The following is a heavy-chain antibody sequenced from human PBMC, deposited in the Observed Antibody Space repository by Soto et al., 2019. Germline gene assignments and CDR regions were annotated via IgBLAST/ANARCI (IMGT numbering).Heavy chain of an antibody. J-gene: IGHJ2*01. CDR2: IIPILGIA. Sequence: QVQLVQSGAEVKKPGSSVKVSCKASGGTFSSYTISWVRQAPGQGLEWMGRIIPILGIANYAQKFQGRVTLTADKSTSTAYMELSSLRSEDTAVYYCARARMREQLVPSWYFDLWGRGTLVTVSS. CDR3: ARARMREQLVPSWYFDL. CDR1: GGTFSSYT. D-gene: IGHD6-6*01. V-gene: IGHV1-69*02.